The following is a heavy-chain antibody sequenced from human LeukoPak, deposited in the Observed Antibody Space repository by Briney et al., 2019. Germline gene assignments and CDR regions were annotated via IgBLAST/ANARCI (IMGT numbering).Heavy chain of an antibody. V-gene: IGHV1-18*01. D-gene: IGHD6-19*01. CDR2: ISAYNGNT. J-gene: IGHJ4*02. Sequence: GASVTVSCKASGYTFTSYGISWVQQAPGQGLEWMGWISAYNGNTNYAQKLQGRVTMTTDTSTSTAYMELRSLRSDDTAVYYCARDHSSGWFDYWGQGTLVTVSS. CDR3: ARDHSSGWFDY. CDR1: GYTFTSYG.